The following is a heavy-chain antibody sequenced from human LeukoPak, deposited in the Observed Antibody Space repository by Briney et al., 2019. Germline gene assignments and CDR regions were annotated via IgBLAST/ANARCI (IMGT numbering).Heavy chain of an antibody. CDR3: ARHLMPPTVTTWGAFDI. V-gene: IGHV4-59*08. Sequence: SETLSLTCTVSGGSISSYYWSRIRQPPGKGLDWIGYIYYSGSTNYNPSLKSRVTISVDTSKDQFSLKLSSVTAADTAVYYCARHLMPPTVTTWGAFDIWGQGTMVTVSS. D-gene: IGHD4-17*01. J-gene: IGHJ3*02. CDR1: GGSISSYY. CDR2: IYYSGST.